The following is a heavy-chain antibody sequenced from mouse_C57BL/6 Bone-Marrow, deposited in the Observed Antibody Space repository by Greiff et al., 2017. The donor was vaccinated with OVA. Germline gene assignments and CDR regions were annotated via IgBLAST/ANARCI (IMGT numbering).Heavy chain of an antibody. Sequence: QVQLQQSGPELVKPGASVKISCKASGYAFSSSWMNWVKQRPGQGLEWIGRIYPGDGDTNYNGKFKGKATLTADKSSSTAYMQLSSLTSEDSAVYFGARGADGYPCCYDMDYWGQGTSVTVSS. D-gene: IGHD2-3*01. CDR3: ARGADGYPCCYDMDY. J-gene: IGHJ4*01. CDR1: GYAFSSSW. V-gene: IGHV1-82*01. CDR2: IYPGDGDT.